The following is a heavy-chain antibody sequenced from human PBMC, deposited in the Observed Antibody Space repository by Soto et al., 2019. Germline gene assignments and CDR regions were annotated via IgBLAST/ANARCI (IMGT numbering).Heavy chain of an antibody. CDR2: INPSGGST. CDR1: GYTFTSYY. J-gene: IGHJ5*02. V-gene: IGHV1-46*03. CDR3: ARWAHSGSQGIWFDP. Sequence: QVQLVQSGAEVKNPGASVKVSCKASGYTFTSYYIHWVRQAPGQGLEWMGIINPSGGSTSYAQKFQGRVTMTRDTSTSTVYMELSSLRSEDTAVYYCARWAHSGSQGIWFDPWGQGTLVTVSS. D-gene: IGHD1-26*01.